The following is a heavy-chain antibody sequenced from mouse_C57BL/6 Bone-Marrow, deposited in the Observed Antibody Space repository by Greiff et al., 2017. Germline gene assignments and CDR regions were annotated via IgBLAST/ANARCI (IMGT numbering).Heavy chain of an antibody. J-gene: IGHJ1*03. V-gene: IGHV1-76*01. Sequence: VQLQQSGAELVRPGASVKLSCKASGYTFTDYYINWVKQRPGQGLEWIARIYPGSGNTYYNEKFKGKATLTAEKSSSTAYMQLSSLTSEDSAVYFCARRSYWYVDVWGTGTTVTVSS. CDR2: IYPGSGNT. CDR3: ARRSYWYVDV. CDR1: GYTFTDYY.